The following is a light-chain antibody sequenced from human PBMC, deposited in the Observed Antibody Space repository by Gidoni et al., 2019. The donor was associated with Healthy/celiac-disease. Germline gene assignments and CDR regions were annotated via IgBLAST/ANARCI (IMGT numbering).Light chain of an antibody. J-gene: IGKJ1*01. CDR3: QQSYSTPRT. V-gene: IGKV1-39*01. CDR1: QSISSY. Sequence: DIHMTQSPSSLSASVGDRVTITCRASQSISSYLNWYQQKPGKAPKLLIYAASSLQRGVPSRFSGSGSGTDFTLTISSLQPEDFATYYCQQSYSTPRTFGQGTKVEIK. CDR2: AAS.